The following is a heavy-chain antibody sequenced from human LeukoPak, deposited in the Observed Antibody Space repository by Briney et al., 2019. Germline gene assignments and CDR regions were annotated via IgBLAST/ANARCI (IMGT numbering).Heavy chain of an antibody. CDR3: ARDLGGSYYDDAFDI. J-gene: IGHJ3*02. D-gene: IGHD1-26*01. V-gene: IGHV4-4*02. CDR1: GGSISSSNW. Sequence: SGTLSLTCAVSGGSISSSNWWSWVRQPPGKGLEWIGEIYHSGSTNYNPSLKSRVTISVDKSKNQFSLKLSSVTAADTAVYYCARDLGGSYYDDAFDIWGQGTMVTVSS. CDR2: IYHSGST.